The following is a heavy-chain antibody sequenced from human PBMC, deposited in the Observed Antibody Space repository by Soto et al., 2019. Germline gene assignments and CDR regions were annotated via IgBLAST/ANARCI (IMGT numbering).Heavy chain of an antibody. V-gene: IGHV3-15*07. CDR1: GFTFSNAW. CDR3: STSEQKIVVVTAIPYYYYGMDV. CDR2: IKSKTDGGTT. J-gene: IGHJ6*02. Sequence: GGSLRLSCAASGFTFSNAWMNWVRQAPGKGLEWVGRIKSKTDGGTTDYAAPVKGRFTISRDDSKNTLYLQMNSLKTEDTAVYYCSTSEQKIVVVTAIPYYYYGMDVWGQGTTVTVSS. D-gene: IGHD2-21*02.